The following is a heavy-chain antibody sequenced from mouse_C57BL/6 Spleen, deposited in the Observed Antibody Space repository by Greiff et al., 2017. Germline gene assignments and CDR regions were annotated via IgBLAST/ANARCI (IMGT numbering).Heavy chain of an antibody. CDR3: ARGGYGSSYGFAY. J-gene: IGHJ3*01. D-gene: IGHD1-1*01. V-gene: IGHV1-69*01. Sequence: VKLMESGAELVMPGASVKLSCKASGYTFTSYWMHWVKQRPGQGLEWIGEIDPSDSYTNYNQKFKGKSTLTVDKSSSTAYMQLSSLTSEDSAVYYCARGGYGSSYGFAYWGQGTLVTVSA. CDR1: GYTFTSYW. CDR2: IDPSDSYT.